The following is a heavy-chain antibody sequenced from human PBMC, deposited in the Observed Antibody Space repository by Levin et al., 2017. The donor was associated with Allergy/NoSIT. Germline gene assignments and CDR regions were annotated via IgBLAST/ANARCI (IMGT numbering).Heavy chain of an antibody. CDR3: ARSLIVTGKYYYGMDV. CDR2: ISSSSSTI. Sequence: GESLKISCAVSGFPFTPYTFNWVRQAPGKGLEWLSDISSSSSTIRYADSVKGRFTTSRDNAKNSVFLHMDSLRAEDTAIYYCARSLIVTGKYYYGMDVWGQGTTVTVSS. D-gene: IGHD2-21*02. V-gene: IGHV3-48*04. J-gene: IGHJ6*02. CDR1: GFPFTPYT.